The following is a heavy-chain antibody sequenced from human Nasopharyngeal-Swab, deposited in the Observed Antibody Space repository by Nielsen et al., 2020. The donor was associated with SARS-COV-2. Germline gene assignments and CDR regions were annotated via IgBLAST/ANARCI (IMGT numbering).Heavy chain of an antibody. CDR2: INHSGST. D-gene: IGHD3-16*02. CDR1: GGAFSGYF. Sequence: SENLSLTCAVYGGAFSGYFWSWIRQPPGKGLEWIGEINHSGSTNYNPSLKSRVTISVDTSKNQLSLKLSSVTAADTAVYYCARNFGYVWGSYRRHYFDYWGQGTLVTVSS. V-gene: IGHV4-34*01. CDR3: ARNFGYVWGSYRRHYFDY. J-gene: IGHJ4*02.